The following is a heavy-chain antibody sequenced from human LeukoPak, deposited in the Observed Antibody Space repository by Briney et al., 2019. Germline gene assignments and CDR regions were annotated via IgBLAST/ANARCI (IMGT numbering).Heavy chain of an antibody. D-gene: IGHD3-22*01. J-gene: IGHJ4*02. V-gene: IGHV3-23*01. CDR3: AKAPGGYHYYDSSEFDY. CDR1: GFTFNSYA. CDR2: TSGSGGST. Sequence: GRSLRLSCAASGFTFNSYAMYWVRQAPGKGLEWVSATSGSGGSTYYADSVKGRFTISRDNSKNTLYLQMNSLRAEDTAVYYCAKAPGGYHYYDSSEFDYWGQGTLVTVSS.